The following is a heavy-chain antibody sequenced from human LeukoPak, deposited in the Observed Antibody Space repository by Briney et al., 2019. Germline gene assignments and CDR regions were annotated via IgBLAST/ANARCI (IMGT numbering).Heavy chain of an antibody. D-gene: IGHD2-2*01. CDR1: GLNFGNYA. V-gene: IGHV3-23*01. CDR2: VTGSSRYT. J-gene: IGHJ4*02. CDR3: AKDRSSSTSCSNY. Sequence: PGGSLRLSCAASGLNFGNYAMTWVRQAPGKGLEWVSVVTGSSRYTYYADSVKGRFTISRDNSKNILYLEMNSLRVEDTAIYYCAKDRSSSTSCSNYWGRGTLVTVSS.